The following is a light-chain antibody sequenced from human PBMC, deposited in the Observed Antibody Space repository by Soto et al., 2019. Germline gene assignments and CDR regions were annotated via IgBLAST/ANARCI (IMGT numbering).Light chain of an antibody. CDR3: QQYNSYSMYT. Sequence: DIQMTQSPSTLSASVGDRVTITCRASQSISSWLAWYQQKPGKAPKLLIYKASSLESGVPSRFSGSGSGTEFTLTLRNLQPDDFATYYCQQYNSYSMYTFGQGNKLEIK. CDR2: KAS. CDR1: QSISSW. J-gene: IGKJ2*01. V-gene: IGKV1-5*03.